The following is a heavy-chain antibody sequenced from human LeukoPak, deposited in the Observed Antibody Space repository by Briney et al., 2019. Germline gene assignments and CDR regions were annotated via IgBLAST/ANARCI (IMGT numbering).Heavy chain of an antibody. V-gene: IGHV4-34*01. CDR2: INHSGST. CDR1: GGSFSGYY. CDR3: ARFYGSGSYSTPDAFDI. J-gene: IGHJ3*02. D-gene: IGHD3-10*01. Sequence: KSSETLSLTCAVYGGSFSGYYWSWIRQPPGKGLEWIGEINHSGSTNYNPSLKSRVTISVDTSKNQFSLKLSSVTAADTAVYYCARFYGSGSYSTPDAFDIWGQGTMVTVSS.